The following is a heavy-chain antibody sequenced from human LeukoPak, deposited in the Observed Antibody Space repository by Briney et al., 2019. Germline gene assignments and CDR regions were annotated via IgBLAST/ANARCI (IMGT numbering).Heavy chain of an antibody. D-gene: IGHD1-26*01. CDR3: ASGPPGSGSYYPPGDY. CDR2: INPNSGGT. CDR1: GYTFTGYY. V-gene: IGHV1-2*02. J-gene: IGHJ4*02. Sequence: GASVKVSCKASGYTFTGYYMHWVRQAPGQGLEWMGWINPNSGGTNYAQKFQGRVTMTRDTSISTAYMELSRLRSDDTAVYYCASGPPGSGSYYPPGDYWGQGTLVTVSS.